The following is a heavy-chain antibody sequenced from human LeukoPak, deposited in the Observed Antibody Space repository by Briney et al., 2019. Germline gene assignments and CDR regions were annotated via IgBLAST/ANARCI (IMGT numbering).Heavy chain of an antibody. V-gene: IGHV1-69*04. CDR1: GGTFSSYA. Sequence: GASVKVSCKASGGTFSSYAISWVRLAPGQGLEWMGRIIPILGIANYAQKFQGRVTITADKSTSTAYMELSSLRSEDTAVYYCARASRNNYYHFHYYGMDVWGQGTTVTVSS. J-gene: IGHJ6*02. CDR3: ARASRNNYYHFHYYGMDV. D-gene: IGHD3-10*01. CDR2: IIPILGIA.